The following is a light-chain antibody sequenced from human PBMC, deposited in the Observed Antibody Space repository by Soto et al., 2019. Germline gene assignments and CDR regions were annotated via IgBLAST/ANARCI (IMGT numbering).Light chain of an antibody. V-gene: IGKV3-15*01. CDR1: QTVSRS. CDR3: QQYIDWPPYT. Sequence: EVVLRQSPATLSVSPGERATLSCRASQTVSRSLAWYQQRPGQAPRLLIYGASTRATGVSDRFSGSGSGTDFTLTISSLQSEDFAVYYCQQYIDWPPYTFGQATKVDIK. J-gene: IGKJ2*01. CDR2: GAS.